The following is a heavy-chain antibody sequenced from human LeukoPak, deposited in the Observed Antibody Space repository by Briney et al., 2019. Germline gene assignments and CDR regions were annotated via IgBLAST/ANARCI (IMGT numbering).Heavy chain of an antibody. V-gene: IGHV3-48*04. CDR1: GFTFITYG. D-gene: IGHD4-17*01. Sequence: GGSLRLSCAASGFTFITYGMSWVRQAPGKGLEWVSYISSSSSTIYYADSVKGRFTISRDNAKNSLYLQMNSLRAEDTAVYYCARDGTTVTTAHDYWGQGTLVTVSS. CDR2: ISSSSSTI. CDR3: ARDGTTVTTAHDY. J-gene: IGHJ4*02.